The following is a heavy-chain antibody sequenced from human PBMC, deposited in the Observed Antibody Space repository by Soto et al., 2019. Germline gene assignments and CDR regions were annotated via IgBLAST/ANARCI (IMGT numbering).Heavy chain of an antibody. CDR2: ISYDGSNK. J-gene: IGHJ4*02. D-gene: IGHD5-18*01. Sequence: GGSLRLSCAASGFTFSSYGMHWVRQAPGKGLEWVAVISYDGSNKYYADSVKGRFTISRDNSKNTLYLQMNSLRAEDTAVYYCASALAVDTAMVTPDYWGQGTLVTISS. CDR1: GFTFSSYG. V-gene: IGHV3-30*03. CDR3: ASALAVDTAMVTPDY.